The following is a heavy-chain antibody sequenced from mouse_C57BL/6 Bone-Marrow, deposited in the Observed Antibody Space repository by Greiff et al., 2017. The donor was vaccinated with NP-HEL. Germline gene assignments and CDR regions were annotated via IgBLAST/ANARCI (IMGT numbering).Heavy chain of an antibody. J-gene: IGHJ1*03. Sequence: EVKLVESGGGLVQSGRSLRLSCATSGFTFSDFYMEWVRQAPGKGLEWIAASRNKANDYTTEYSASVKGRFIVPRDTSQSILYLQMNALRAEDTAMYYCARDNWDWYLDVWGTGTTVTVSS. CDR3: ARDNWDWYLDV. V-gene: IGHV7-1*01. D-gene: IGHD4-1*01. CDR1: GFTFSDFY. CDR2: SRNKANDYTT.